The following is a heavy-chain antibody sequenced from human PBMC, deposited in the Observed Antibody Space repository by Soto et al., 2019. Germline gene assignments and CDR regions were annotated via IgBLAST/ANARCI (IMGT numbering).Heavy chain of an antibody. Sequence: GGSLRLSYAASGFTFSSYTQNWVRRAPGKGLEWVATSSDRRTGNTHYSDSVRGRFTLSRDYSRNILFLQMDSLRADDTALYYCTTWLTDHFDYWGRGTQVTVSS. V-gene: IGHV3-23*01. CDR1: GFTFSSYT. D-gene: IGHD2-21*02. CDR3: TTWLTDHFDY. CDR2: SSDRRTGNT. J-gene: IGHJ4*01.